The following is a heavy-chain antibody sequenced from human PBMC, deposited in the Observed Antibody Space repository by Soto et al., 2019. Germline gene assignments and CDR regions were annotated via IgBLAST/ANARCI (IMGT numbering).Heavy chain of an antibody. V-gene: IGHV3-30-3*01. CDR3: AREGPPGLGCSGGDCYSGSMDV. Sequence: QVQLVESGGGVVQPGRSLRLSCAASGFTFSSYAMHWVRQAPGKGLEWVAVISYDDGRHKYYADSVKGRFTISRDNAQNILYVEMNSLRAEDTGVYYWAREGPPGLGCSGGDCYSGSMDVWGQGITVTVSS. D-gene: IGHD2-21*02. CDR2: ISYDDGRHK. CDR1: GFTFSSYA. J-gene: IGHJ6*02.